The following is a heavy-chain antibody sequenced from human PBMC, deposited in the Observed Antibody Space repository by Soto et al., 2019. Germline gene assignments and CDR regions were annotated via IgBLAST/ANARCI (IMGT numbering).Heavy chain of an antibody. J-gene: IGHJ6*02. CDR2: MNPNSGNT. V-gene: IGHV1-8*01. CDR1: GYTFTSYD. Sequence: ASVKVSCKASGYTFTSYDINWVRQATGQGLEWMGWMNPNSGNTGYAQKFQGRVTMTRNTSISTAYMELSSLRSEDTAVYYCARVGYYGPGSYIGPDYYYYYGMDVWGQGTTVTVSS. D-gene: IGHD3-10*01. CDR3: ARVGYYGPGSYIGPDYYYYYGMDV.